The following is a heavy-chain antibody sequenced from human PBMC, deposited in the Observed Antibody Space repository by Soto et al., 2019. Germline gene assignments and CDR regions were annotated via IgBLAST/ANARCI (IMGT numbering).Heavy chain of an antibody. CDR1: GVSITTNGYS. Sequence: SETLSLTCAVSGVSITTNGYSWSWIRQPPGKGLEWIGYIYPSGTIFYNPSLNSRVTISADTSNNQFSLKLTSVTAADTAVYFCATYTAFAKYYFDYWGRGTLVTVS. V-gene: IGHV4-30-2*01. CDR3: ATYTAFAKYYFDY. D-gene: IGHD3-16*01. J-gene: IGHJ4*02. CDR2: IYPSGTI.